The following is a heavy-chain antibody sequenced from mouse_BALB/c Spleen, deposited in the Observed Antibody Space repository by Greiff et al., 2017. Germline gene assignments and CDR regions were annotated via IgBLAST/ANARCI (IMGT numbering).Heavy chain of an antibody. D-gene: IGHD2-14*01. CDR3: TSYRYDVRAFAY. CDR2: IYPGNSDT. CDR1: GYTFTSYW. Sequence: EVQLQQSGTVLARPGASVKMSCKASGYTFTSYWMHWVKQRPGQGLEWIGAIYPGNSDTSYNQKFKGKAKLTAVTSTSTAYMELSSLTNEDSAVYYCTSYRYDVRAFAYWGQGTLVTVSA. J-gene: IGHJ3*01. V-gene: IGHV1-5*01.